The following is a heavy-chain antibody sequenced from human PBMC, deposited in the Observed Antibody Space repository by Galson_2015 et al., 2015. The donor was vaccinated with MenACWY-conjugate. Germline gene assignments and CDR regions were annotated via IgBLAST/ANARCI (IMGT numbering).Heavy chain of an antibody. D-gene: IGHD7-27*01. CDR3: AREGALGIFDAFDI. V-gene: IGHV1-18*01. Sequence: SVKVSCRASGYTFTSYGISWVRQAPGQGLEWMGWISAYNGNTNYAQKLQGRVTMTTDTSTSTAYMELRSLKSDDTAVYYCAREGALGIFDAFDIWGQGTMVTVSS. J-gene: IGHJ3*02. CDR1: GYTFTSYG. CDR2: ISAYNGNT.